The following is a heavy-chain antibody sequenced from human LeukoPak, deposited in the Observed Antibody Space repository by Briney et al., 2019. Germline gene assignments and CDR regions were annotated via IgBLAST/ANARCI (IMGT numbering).Heavy chain of an antibody. Sequence: GGSLRLSCAASGFTFSNYGLHWVRQAPGKGLEWVAIIWYDGSNKYYADSVKGRFTISRDNSKNTLFLQMNSLRAEDTAVYYCASGPSSWGYRDYFYYGMDVWGQGTTVTVSS. CDR2: IWYDGSNK. D-gene: IGHD3-16*02. CDR3: ASGPSSWGYRDYFYYGMDV. J-gene: IGHJ6*02. CDR1: GFTFSNYG. V-gene: IGHV3-33*01.